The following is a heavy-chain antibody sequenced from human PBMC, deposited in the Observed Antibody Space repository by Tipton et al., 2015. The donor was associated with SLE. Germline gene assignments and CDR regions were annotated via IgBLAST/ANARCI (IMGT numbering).Heavy chain of an antibody. Sequence: SLRLSCAASGFNFSPYVMHWARQASGKGLEYVAAISSDGGTAYYADSVKGRFTISRDNSRNTLYLQMGSVRPEDMAVYYCAKVGGTTYGWNFDLWGRGTQVTVSS. CDR3: AKVGGTTYGWNFDL. CDR1: GFNFSPYV. J-gene: IGHJ2*01. V-gene: IGHV3-64*02. D-gene: IGHD1-7*01. CDR2: ISSDGGTA.